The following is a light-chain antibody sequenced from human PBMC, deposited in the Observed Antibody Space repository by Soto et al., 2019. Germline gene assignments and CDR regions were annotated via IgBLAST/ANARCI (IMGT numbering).Light chain of an antibody. V-gene: IGKV1-39*01. CDR3: QLRHSSPYT. J-gene: IGKJ2*01. Sequence: DIQMTQSPSSLSASVGDRVTITCRASQTISSYLNWYQQKQGKAPKLLIYAASSLQSGVASRFSGSGPGQHYTLTISSPQPEDFATYYCQLRHSSPYTFGQGTKLEIK. CDR2: AAS. CDR1: QTISSY.